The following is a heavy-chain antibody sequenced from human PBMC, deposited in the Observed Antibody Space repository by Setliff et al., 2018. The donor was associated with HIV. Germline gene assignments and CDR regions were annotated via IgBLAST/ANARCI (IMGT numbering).Heavy chain of an antibody. CDR3: ARQAHPRGYYGSAGLFDY. D-gene: IGHD3-22*01. CDR2: TKFDGSES. Sequence: GGSLRLSCAASGFTVSGSYMSWVRQAPGKGLEWVSNTKFDGSESYYVDAAKGRFIASTDTSKNTLHLHMNSLRAEDTAVYYCARQAHPRGYYGSAGLFDYWGQGTPVTVSS. V-gene: IGHV3-7*03. CDR1: GFTVSGSY. J-gene: IGHJ4*02.